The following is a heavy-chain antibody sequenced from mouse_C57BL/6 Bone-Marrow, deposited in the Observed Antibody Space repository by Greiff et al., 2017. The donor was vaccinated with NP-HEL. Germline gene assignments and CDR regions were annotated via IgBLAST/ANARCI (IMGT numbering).Heavy chain of an antibody. CDR2: IYPRSGNT. Sequence: QVQLKQSGAELARPGASVKLSCKASGYTFTSYGISWVKQRTGQGLEWIGEIYPRSGNTYYNEKFKGKATLTADKSSSTAYMELRSLTSEDSAVYFCARAGATVVATKSFDYWGQGTTLTVSS. V-gene: IGHV1-81*01. CDR1: GYTFTSYG. D-gene: IGHD1-1*01. CDR3: ARAGATVVATKSFDY. J-gene: IGHJ2*01.